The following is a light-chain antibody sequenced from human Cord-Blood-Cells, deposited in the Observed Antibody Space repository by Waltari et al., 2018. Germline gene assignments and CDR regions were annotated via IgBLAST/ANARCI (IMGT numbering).Light chain of an antibody. CDR1: QSVSSY. J-gene: IGKJ3*01. Sequence: EIVLTQSPPTLSLSPGERATLSCRASQSVSSYLAWYQQKPGQAPRLLIYDASNRATGIPARFSCSGSGTDFTLTISSLEPEDFAVYYCQQRSNWVTFGPGTKVDIK. CDR3: QQRSNWVT. CDR2: DAS. V-gene: IGKV3-11*01.